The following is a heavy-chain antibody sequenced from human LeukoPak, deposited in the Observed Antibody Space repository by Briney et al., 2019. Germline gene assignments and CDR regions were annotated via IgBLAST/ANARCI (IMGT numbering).Heavy chain of an antibody. V-gene: IGHV3-48*02. CDR3: ARDSGYSYADDY. CDR2: ITYNSGTI. CDR1: GFTFRSYA. J-gene: IGHJ4*02. Sequence: GGSLRPSCAASGFTFRSYAMQWVRQAPGKGLEWVSYITYNSGTIFYADSVKGRFTISRDNAKDSLYLQMSSLRDEDTAVYYCARDSGYSYADDYWGQGTLVTVSS. D-gene: IGHD5-18*01.